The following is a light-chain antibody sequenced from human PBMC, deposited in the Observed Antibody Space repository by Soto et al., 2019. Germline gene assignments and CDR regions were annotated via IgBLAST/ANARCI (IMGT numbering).Light chain of an antibody. V-gene: IGKV1-39*01. CDR3: QQSYSTPWT. CDR1: QSISGY. J-gene: IGKJ1*01. Sequence: DIQMTQSPSSLSGSAGDRVTITCRASQSISGYLNWYQQKPGKAPKVLMYGTSILQTGVSSRFSGSGSGTEFTLTINSLQPEDFATYYCQQSYSTPWTFGQGTKVEIK. CDR2: GTS.